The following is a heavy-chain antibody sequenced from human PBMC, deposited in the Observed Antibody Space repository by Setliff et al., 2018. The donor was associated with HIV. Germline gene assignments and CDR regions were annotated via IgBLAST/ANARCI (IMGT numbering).Heavy chain of an antibody. V-gene: IGHV4-39*07. CDR1: AGSIRSSTYY. D-gene: IGHD1-7*01. J-gene: IGHJ6*03. CDR2: IYYSGST. Sequence: KTSETLSLTCTVSAGSIRSSTYYWAWIRQPPGKGLEWIGTIYYSGSTYYNPSLKSRVTISVDTSKNQFSLKLSSVTAADTAVYYCARGDGTKYYYYYYMDVWGKGTTVTVSS. CDR3: ARGDGTKYYYYYYMDV.